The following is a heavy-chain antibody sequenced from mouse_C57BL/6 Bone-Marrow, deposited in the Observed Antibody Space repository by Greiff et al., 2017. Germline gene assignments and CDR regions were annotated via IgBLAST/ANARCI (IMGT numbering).Heavy chain of an antibody. V-gene: IGHV1-85*01. Sequence: QVHVKQSGPELVKPGASVKLSCKASGYTFTSYDLNRVKPSPGQGLEWIGWIYPRDGSTKYNEKFKGKATLTVDTSSSTAYMELHSLTSEDSAVYFCARSGPVVGYYFDYWGQGTTLTVSS. CDR3: ARSGPVVGYYFDY. J-gene: IGHJ2*01. CDR1: GYTFTSYD. D-gene: IGHD1-1*01. CDR2: IYPRDGST.